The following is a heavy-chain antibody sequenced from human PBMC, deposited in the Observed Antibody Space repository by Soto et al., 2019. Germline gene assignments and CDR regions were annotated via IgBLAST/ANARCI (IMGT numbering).Heavy chain of an antibody. CDR3: ARDCLGQQLVPANSYFQH. D-gene: IGHD6-13*01. Sequence: ASVKVSCKASGYTFTSYAMHWVRQAPGQRLEWMGWINAGNGNTKYSQKFQGRVTITRDTSASTAYMELSSLRSEDTAVYYCARDCLGQQLVPANSYFQHWGQGTLVTVSS. CDR2: INAGNGNT. CDR1: GYTFTSYA. V-gene: IGHV1-3*01. J-gene: IGHJ1*01.